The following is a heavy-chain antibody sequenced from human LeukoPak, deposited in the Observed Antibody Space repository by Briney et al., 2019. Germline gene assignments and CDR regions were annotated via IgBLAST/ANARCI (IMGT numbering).Heavy chain of an antibody. CDR1: GFTFSSYG. V-gene: IGHV3-33*06. Sequence: GSLLLSCAASGFTFSSYGMHWVRQAPGKGLEWVAVIWYDGSNKYYADSVKGRFTISRDNSKNTLYLQMNSLRAEDTAVYYCAKDVGCSSTSCYVGGWFDPWGQGTLVTVSS. CDR3: AKDVGCSSTSCYVGGWFDP. J-gene: IGHJ5*02. D-gene: IGHD2-2*01. CDR2: IWYDGSNK.